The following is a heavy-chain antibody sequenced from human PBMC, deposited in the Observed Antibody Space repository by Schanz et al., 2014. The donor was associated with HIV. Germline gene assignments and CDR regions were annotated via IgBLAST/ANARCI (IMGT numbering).Heavy chain of an antibody. Sequence: QVQLVESGGGVVQPGRSLRLSCAASGFIFSSYGMHWVRQAPGKGLEWVSNISGSGGSTFYADAVKGRFTISRDNSKNTLYLQMNSLRAGDTAVYYCARETRSCGGDCYPLDYWGQGTLVTVSS. CDR2: ISGSGGST. CDR1: GFIFSSYG. V-gene: IGHV3-NL1*01. J-gene: IGHJ4*02. D-gene: IGHD2-21*02. CDR3: ARETRSCGGDCYPLDY.